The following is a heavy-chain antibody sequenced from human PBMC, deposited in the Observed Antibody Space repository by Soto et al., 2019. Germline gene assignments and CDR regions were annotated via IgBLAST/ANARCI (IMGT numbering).Heavy chain of an antibody. J-gene: IGHJ6*02. CDR1: GFTFSSYS. Sequence: EVQLVESGGGLVQPGESLRLSCAASGFTFSSYSMNWVRQAPGKGLEWVSYISSSSSTIYYADSVKGRFTISRDNAKNSLYLQMNSLRDDDTAVYYCARNEAVTDYYYGMDVWGQVTTVTVSS. CDR3: ARNEAVTDYYYGMDV. CDR2: ISSSSSTI. D-gene: IGHD6-19*01. V-gene: IGHV3-48*02.